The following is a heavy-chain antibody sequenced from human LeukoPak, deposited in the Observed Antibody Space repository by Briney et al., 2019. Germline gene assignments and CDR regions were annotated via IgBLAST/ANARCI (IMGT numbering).Heavy chain of an antibody. CDR1: GYTFTSYY. J-gene: IGHJ5*02. CDR2: INPSGGST. V-gene: IGHV1-46*01. CDR3: ARDLVWGSYRYFDWFDP. Sequence: ASVKVSCKASGYTFTSYYMHWVRRAPGQGLEWMGIINPSGGSTSYAQKFQGRVTMTRDTSTSTVYMELSSLRSEDTAVYYCARDLVWGSYRYFDWFDPWGQGTLVTVSS. D-gene: IGHD3-16*02.